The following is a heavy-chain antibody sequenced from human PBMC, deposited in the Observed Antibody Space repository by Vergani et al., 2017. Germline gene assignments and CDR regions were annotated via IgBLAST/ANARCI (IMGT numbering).Heavy chain of an antibody. CDR2: IYHSGST. CDR3: ATDVVRLRPHNWFDP. J-gene: IGHJ5*02. CDR1: GYSISSGYY. D-gene: IGHD6-25*01. V-gene: IGHV4-38-2*02. Sequence: QVQLQESGPGLVKPSETLSLTCAVSGYSISSGYYWGWIRQPPGKGLEWIGSIYHSGSTYYNPSLKSRVTISVDTSKNQFSLKLSSVTAADTAVYYCATDVVRLRPHNWFDPWGQGTLVTVSS.